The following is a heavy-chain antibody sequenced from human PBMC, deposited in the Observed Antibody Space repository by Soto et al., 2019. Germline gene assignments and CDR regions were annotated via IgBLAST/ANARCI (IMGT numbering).Heavy chain of an antibody. J-gene: IGHJ6*02. D-gene: IGHD6-19*01. Sequence: GASVKVSCKASGYTFTGYYMHWVRQAPGQGLEWMGWINPNSGGTNYAQKFQGWVTMTRDTSISTVYMELSRLRSDDTAVYYCARERIEVAGKWADYYYGMDVWGQGTTVTVYS. CDR2: INPNSGGT. CDR1: GYTFTGYY. V-gene: IGHV1-2*04. CDR3: ARERIEVAGKWADYYYGMDV.